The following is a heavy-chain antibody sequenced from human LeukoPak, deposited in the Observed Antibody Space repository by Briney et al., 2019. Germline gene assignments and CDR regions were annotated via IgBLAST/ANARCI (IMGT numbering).Heavy chain of an antibody. CDR1: GGTFSSYA. CDR3: ARRIGSGSYPFDY. V-gene: IGHV1-2*04. CDR2: INPNSGGT. D-gene: IGHD3-10*01. J-gene: IGHJ4*02. Sequence: ASVKVSCKASGGTFSSYAISWVRQAPGQGLEWMGWINPNSGGTNYAQKFQGWVTMTRDTSISTAYMELSRLRSDDTAVYYCARRIGSGSYPFDYWGQGTLVTVSS.